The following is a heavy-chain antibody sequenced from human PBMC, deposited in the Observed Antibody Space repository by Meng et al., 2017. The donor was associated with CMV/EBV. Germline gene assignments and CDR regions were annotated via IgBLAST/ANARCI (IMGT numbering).Heavy chain of an antibody. J-gene: IGHJ5*02. CDR2: INHSGST. Sequence: SETLSLTCAVYGGSFSGYYWSWIRQPPGKGLEWIGEINHSGSTNYNPSLKSRVTISVDTSKNQFSLKLSPVTAADTAVYYCARAAYGSGPWGQGTLVTVSS. CDR1: GGSFSGYY. V-gene: IGHV4-34*01. CDR3: ARAAYGSGP. D-gene: IGHD3-10*01.